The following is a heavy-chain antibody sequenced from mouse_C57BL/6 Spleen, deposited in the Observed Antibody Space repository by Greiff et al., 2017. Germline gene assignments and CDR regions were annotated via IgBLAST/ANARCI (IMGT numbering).Heavy chain of an antibody. Sequence: EVKLVESGGGLVKPGGSLKLSCAASGFTFSDYGMHWVRQAPEKGLEWVAYISSGSSTIDYADTVKGRFTISRDNAKNTLFLQMTSLRSEDTAMYYCARKAYDDDDFDYAMDYWGQGTSVTVSS. D-gene: IGHD2-4*01. V-gene: IGHV5-17*01. CDR2: ISSGSSTI. CDR3: ARKAYDDDDFDYAMDY. CDR1: GFTFSDYG. J-gene: IGHJ4*01.